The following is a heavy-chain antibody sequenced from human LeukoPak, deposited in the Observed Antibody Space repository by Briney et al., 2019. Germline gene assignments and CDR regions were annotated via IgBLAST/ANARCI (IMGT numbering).Heavy chain of an antibody. V-gene: IGHV3-33*06. CDR1: GFTFSSYG. D-gene: IGHD3-16*01. CDR2: VWYDGKNK. J-gene: IGHJ6*02. Sequence: GGSLRLSCAASGFTFSSYGIHWVRQAPGKGLEWVAVVWYDGKNKFYGDSVKGRFTISRDNSKNTVDLQMNSLRVEDTAAYYCAKRGTRATHGMDVWGQGTTVTVSS. CDR3: AKRGTRATHGMDV.